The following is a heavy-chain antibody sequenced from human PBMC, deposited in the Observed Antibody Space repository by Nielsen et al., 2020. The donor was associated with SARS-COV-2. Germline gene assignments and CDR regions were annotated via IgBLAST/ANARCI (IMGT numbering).Heavy chain of an antibody. CDR3: AAELYYYYGMDV. J-gene: IGHJ6*02. CDR2: IYTSGGT. D-gene: IGHD1-26*01. Sequence: SETLSLTCTVSGGSISSGSSYWSWIRQPAGKGLEWIGRIYTSGGTNYNPSLKSRVTISVDTSKNQFSLKLSSVTAADTAVYYCAAELYYYYGMDVWGQGTTVTVSS. CDR1: GGSISSGSSY. V-gene: IGHV4-61*02.